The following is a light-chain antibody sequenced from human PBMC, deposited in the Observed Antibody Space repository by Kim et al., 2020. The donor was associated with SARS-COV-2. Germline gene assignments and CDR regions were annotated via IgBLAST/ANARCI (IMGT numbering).Light chain of an antibody. CDR1: ESISTW. V-gene: IGKV1-5*03. Sequence: DIQLTQSPSTLSASVGDRVTITCRASESISTWLAWYQHRAGRAPKLLIRKASTLESGVSSRFGGSGSETEFTLTISRLQPDDFATYYCQQYKTSSWTFGQGTKLEI. J-gene: IGKJ2*02. CDR3: QQYKTSSWT. CDR2: KAS.